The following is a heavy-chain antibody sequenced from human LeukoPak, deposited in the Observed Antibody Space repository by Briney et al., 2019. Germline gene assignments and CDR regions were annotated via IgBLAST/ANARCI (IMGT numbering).Heavy chain of an antibody. Sequence: GGSLRLSCAASGFTFRNYVIHWVRQAPGKGLEWVAVTSSDLNVKLYADSVKGRFTISRDNSRGTLYLQMNSLRPEDTAIYYCAREGYYGSGSPPSLYFDYWGQGTLVTVSS. J-gene: IGHJ4*02. CDR1: GFTFRNYV. D-gene: IGHD3-10*01. V-gene: IGHV3-30-3*01. CDR2: TSSDLNVK. CDR3: AREGYYGSGSPPSLYFDY.